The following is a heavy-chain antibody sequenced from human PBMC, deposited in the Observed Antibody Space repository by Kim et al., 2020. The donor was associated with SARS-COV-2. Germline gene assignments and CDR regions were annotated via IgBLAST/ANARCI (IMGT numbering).Heavy chain of an antibody. Sequence: GGSLRLSCAVSGLTFSSYHMHWVRQATEKGLEWVSAIGTGGDTYYSGSVKGRLTISRENAKNSLYLQMNSLRAGDTAMHYCARDIERPPPWLLYYNYYYGMGVWGQGTTVTVSS. D-gene: IGHD2-2*02. CDR2: IGTGGDT. V-gene: IGHV3-13*01. CDR3: ARDIERPPPWLLYYNYYYGMGV. J-gene: IGHJ6*02. CDR1: GLTFSSYH.